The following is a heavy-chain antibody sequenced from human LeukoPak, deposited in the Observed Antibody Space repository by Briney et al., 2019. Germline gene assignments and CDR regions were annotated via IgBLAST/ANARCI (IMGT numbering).Heavy chain of an antibody. CDR2: IESRTNGGST. V-gene: IGHV3-15*04. J-gene: IGHJ4*02. CDR1: GFTFSSAW. Sequence: GGSLRLSCAASGFTFSSAWMTWVRQAPGKGLEWVGRIESRTNGGSTDYAAPVKGRFTISRDDSKNTLYLQVNSLKTEDTAVYYCTRESPQLDYWGQGTLVTVSS. CDR3: TRESPQLDY.